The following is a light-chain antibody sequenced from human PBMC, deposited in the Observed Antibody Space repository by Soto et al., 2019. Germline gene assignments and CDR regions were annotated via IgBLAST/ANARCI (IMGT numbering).Light chain of an antibody. Sequence: AIRMTQSPSSLSASTGDRVTITCRASQGISSYLAWYQQKPGKAPKLLIYAASTLQSGLPSRFSGSGSGTDFTLTISCLQSEDFATYYCQQYYSYSYTFGQGTKLEIK. CDR1: QGISSY. CDR2: AAS. J-gene: IGKJ2*01. CDR3: QQYYSYSYT. V-gene: IGKV1-8*01.